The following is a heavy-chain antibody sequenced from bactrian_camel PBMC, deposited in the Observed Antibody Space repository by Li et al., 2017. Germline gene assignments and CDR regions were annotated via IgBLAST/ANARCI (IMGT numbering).Heavy chain of an antibody. CDR2: IGRDGNT. CDR1: GYTCGPSSACC. Sequence: VQLVESGGGSVQAGESLRLSCTTSGYTCGPSSACCMGWFRQAPGKEREGVAAIGRDGNTRYSDSVKGRFTISKDNAKSTLYLQMNSLKPEDTTMYYCAADYYLLPTLKVEDFRYWGQGTQVTVS. V-gene: IGHV3S55*01. J-gene: IGHJ6*01. D-gene: IGHD3*01. CDR3: AADYYLLPTLKVEDFRY.